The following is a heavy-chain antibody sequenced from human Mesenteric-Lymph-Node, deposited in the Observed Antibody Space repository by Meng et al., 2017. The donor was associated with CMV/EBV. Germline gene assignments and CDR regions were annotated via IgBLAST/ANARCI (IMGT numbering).Heavy chain of an antibody. J-gene: IGHJ4*02. CDR2: IYHSGST. V-gene: IGHV4-4*02. CDR1: NC. Sequence: NCWSWVRQPPGKGLEWIGEIYHSGSTNYNPSLKSRVTISVDKSKNQFSLKLSSVTAADTAVYYCARIAVGCSSTSCYIYRRAYYFDYWGQGTLVTVSS. CDR3: ARIAVGCSSTSCYIYRRAYYFDY. D-gene: IGHD2-2*02.